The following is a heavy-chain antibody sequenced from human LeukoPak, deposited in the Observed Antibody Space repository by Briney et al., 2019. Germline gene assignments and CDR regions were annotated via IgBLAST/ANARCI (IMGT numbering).Heavy chain of an antibody. J-gene: IGHJ6*02. CDR2: ISSSGSTI. V-gene: IGHV3-48*03. CDR3: ARVGYCSSASCPKNYGMDV. Sequence: TGGSLRLSCAASGFTFNSYEVNWVRRAPGKGLEWVSHISSSGSTIYYAGSAKGRFTISRDNAKNSLYLQMNSLRAEDTALYYCARVGYCSSASCPKNYGMDVWGQGTTVTVSS. CDR1: GFTFNSYE. D-gene: IGHD2-2*01.